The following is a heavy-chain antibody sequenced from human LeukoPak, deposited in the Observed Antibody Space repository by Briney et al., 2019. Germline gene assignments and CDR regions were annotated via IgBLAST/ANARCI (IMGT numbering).Heavy chain of an antibody. CDR2: ISYDGTSE. V-gene: IGHV3-30-3*01. CDR3: WRDRRYGNNLAYHFDS. Sequence: GGTLSLSCAASGFTFSTYDMHWVRQAPGKGLDWVAVISYDGTSEYYAASVRGRFTISRDPSNDMVYLQMATLTAKDTAFYYCWRDRRYGNNLAYHFDSGGQGTRVTVSS. CDR1: GFTFSTYD. D-gene: IGHD5-24*01. J-gene: IGHJ4*02.